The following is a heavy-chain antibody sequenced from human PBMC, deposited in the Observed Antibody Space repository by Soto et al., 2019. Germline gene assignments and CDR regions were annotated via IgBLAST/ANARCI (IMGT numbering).Heavy chain of an antibody. CDR2: IFHTGST. Sequence: PSETLSLPCAVSAGSITGRNWWSLVRQPPGKGLEWIRQIFHTGSTDYNPSLKIRVTISLDKPKNQISLRVTSVTAADTALYYCASGDFSHFDSWGQGTLGTVSS. D-gene: IGHD4-17*01. V-gene: IGHV4-4*02. CDR1: AGSITGRNW. CDR3: ASGDFSHFDS. J-gene: IGHJ4*02.